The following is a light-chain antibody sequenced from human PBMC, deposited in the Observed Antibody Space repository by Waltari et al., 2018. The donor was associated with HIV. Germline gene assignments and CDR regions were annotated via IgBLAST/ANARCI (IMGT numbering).Light chain of an antibody. Sequence: QSVLTQPPSVSAATGQKVTISCSGSHSNIENNYVSRYQQVSGTAPKLLISKNNMRPSGIPDRFSGSKSGTSATLAITGLQTGDEATYYCVTWDASLSEVVFGGGTHLTVL. CDR2: KNN. CDR1: HSNIENNY. CDR3: VTWDASLSEVV. V-gene: IGLV1-51*02. J-gene: IGLJ2*01.